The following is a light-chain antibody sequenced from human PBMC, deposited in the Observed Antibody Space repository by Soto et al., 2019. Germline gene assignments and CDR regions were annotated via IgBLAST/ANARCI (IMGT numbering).Light chain of an antibody. CDR1: QSVSNNY. J-gene: IGKJ1*01. CDR2: GAS. Sequence: EIVLTQSPGTLSLSPGERAPLSCRASQSVSNNYLAWYQQKPGQAPRLLIYGASNRATGIPDRFSGSGSGTDFTLTISRLEPEDFAVYYCQQYGSSGTFGQGTTVDIK. V-gene: IGKV3-20*01. CDR3: QQYGSSGT.